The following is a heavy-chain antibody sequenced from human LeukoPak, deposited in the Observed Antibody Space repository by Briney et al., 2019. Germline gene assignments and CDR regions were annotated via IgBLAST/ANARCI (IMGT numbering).Heavy chain of an antibody. CDR3: ARDGYGLRAFDI. J-gene: IGHJ3*02. CDR1: GFTFSNYA. D-gene: IGHD5-12*01. Sequence: GGSLRLSCVASGFTFSNYAIHWVRQAPGKGLEWVAVISSDGSKKYYADSVRGRFTISRDNSKNTLYLQMNSLRAEDTAVYYCARDGYGLRAFDIWGQGTMVTVSS. CDR2: ISSDGSKK. V-gene: IGHV3-30*01.